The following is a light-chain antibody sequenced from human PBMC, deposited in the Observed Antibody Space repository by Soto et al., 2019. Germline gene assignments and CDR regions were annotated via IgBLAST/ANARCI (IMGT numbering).Light chain of an antibody. J-gene: IGKJ4*01. V-gene: IGKV3-20*01. Sequence: ENVLTQSPGTLSLSPGERATLSFRASQSVSSNYLAWYQQKPGQAPRLLIYGASNRATGIPDRFSGGGSGTDFTLTISRLEPEDFAVYYCQQFSSYPLTFGGGTKVDIK. CDR3: QQFSSYPLT. CDR1: QSVSSNY. CDR2: GAS.